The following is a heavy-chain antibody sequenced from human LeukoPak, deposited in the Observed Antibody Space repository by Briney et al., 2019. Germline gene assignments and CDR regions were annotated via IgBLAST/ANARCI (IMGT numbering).Heavy chain of an antibody. Sequence: ASVKVSCKASGGTFSSYAISWVRQAPGQGLEWMGGIIPIFGTANYAQKLQGRVTITADESTSTAYMELSSLRSEDTAVYYCARDHRDGDMDYWGQGTLVTVSS. CDR2: IIPIFGTA. CDR3: ARDHRDGDMDY. D-gene: IGHD4-17*01. V-gene: IGHV1-69*13. CDR1: GGTFSSYA. J-gene: IGHJ4*02.